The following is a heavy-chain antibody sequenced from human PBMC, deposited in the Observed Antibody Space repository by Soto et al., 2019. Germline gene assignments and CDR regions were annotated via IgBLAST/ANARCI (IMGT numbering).Heavy chain of an antibody. CDR2: ISAYNGNT. Sequence: QMQLVQSGPEVKKPGTSVKVSCKASGFTFTSSAVQWVRQARGQRLEWIGWISAYNGNTNYAQKLQGRVTMTTDTSTSTAYMELRSLRSDDTAVYYCAGGDYGDHEFDYWGQGTLVTVSS. CDR1: GFTFTSSA. V-gene: IGHV1-58*01. D-gene: IGHD4-17*01. CDR3: AGGDYGDHEFDY. J-gene: IGHJ4*02.